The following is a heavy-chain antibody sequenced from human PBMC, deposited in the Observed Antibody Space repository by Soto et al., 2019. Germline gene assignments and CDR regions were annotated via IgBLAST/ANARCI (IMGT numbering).Heavy chain of an antibody. J-gene: IGHJ1*01. D-gene: IGHD2-21*01. CDR1: GFIFTTYA. CDR3: AKEGAILKFLDGGGFQY. Sequence: EVQLLKSGGGLGQPGGSLRLSCTASGFIFTTYAMSWVRQAPGKGLEWVSGISGRGGTTYYADSVKGRFTISRDNSKNTLYLQMNSLSAEDTAVYFCAKEGAILKFLDGGGFQYWGQGTLVIVSS. CDR2: ISGRGGTT. V-gene: IGHV3-23*01.